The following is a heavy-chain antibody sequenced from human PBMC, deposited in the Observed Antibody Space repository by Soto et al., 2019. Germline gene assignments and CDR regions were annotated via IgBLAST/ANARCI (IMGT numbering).Heavy chain of an antibody. J-gene: IGHJ4*02. CDR3: AKDGVTYYYDSSGYLNFDY. D-gene: IGHD3-22*01. Sequence: GGSLRLSCAASGFTFDDYAMHWVRQAPGKGLEWVSGISWNSGSIGYVDSVKGRFTISRDNAKNSLYLQMNSLRAEDTALYYCAKDGVTYYYDSSGYLNFDYWGQGTLVTVSS. CDR1: GFTFDDYA. CDR2: ISWNSGSI. V-gene: IGHV3-9*01.